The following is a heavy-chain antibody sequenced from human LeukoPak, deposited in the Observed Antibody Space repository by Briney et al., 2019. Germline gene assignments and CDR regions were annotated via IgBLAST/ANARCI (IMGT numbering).Heavy chain of an antibody. Sequence: APVKVSCKASRYTFTSYGISWVRQAPGHGVEWLGWISAYNGNATYEQKLQGRVTMTTDTSTSTAYMELRSLRSDDTAVYYCAREIIAAAGTSYYYYYMDVWGKGTTVTVSS. D-gene: IGHD6-13*01. CDR1: RYTFTSYG. CDR2: ISAYNGNA. CDR3: AREIIAAAGTSYYYYYMDV. V-gene: IGHV1-18*01. J-gene: IGHJ6*03.